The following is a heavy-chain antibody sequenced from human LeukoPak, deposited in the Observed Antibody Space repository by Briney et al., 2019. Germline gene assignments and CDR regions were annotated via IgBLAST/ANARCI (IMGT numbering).Heavy chain of an antibody. CDR1: GYSFTSYW. V-gene: IGHV5-51*01. J-gene: IGHJ5*02. CDR2: IYPGDSDT. CDR3: ARQVPAATNWFDP. Sequence: GESLKISCKGSGYSFTSYWIGRVRQMPGKGLEWMGIIYPGDSDTRYSPSFQGQVTISADKSISTAYLQWSSLKASDTAMYYCARQVPAATNWFDPWGQGTLVTVSS. D-gene: IGHD2-2*01.